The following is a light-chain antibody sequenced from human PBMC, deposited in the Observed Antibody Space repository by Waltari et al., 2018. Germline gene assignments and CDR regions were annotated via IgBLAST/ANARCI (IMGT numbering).Light chain of an antibody. V-gene: IGLV3-19*01. Sequence: SSELTPDPDVSVVLGQTVRISCQGASLRTSYASWYLQKPGQAPLLLIYGNNNRPSGIPDRFSGSSSGNTASLTITGSQAEDEADYYCSSRDNSGNRPFGGGTKLTVL. CDR1: SLRTSY. CDR3: SSRDNSGNRP. CDR2: GNN. J-gene: IGLJ3*02.